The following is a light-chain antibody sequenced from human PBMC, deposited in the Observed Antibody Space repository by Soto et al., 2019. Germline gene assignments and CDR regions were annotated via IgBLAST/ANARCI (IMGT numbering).Light chain of an antibody. CDR2: AAS. Sequence: DIQLTQSPSFLSASVGDRVTITCRASQGISSFLAWYQQKPGKAPKLLIYAASTLQSGVPSGFSGSGSGTEFTLTISSLQPEDFATYYCQQLNNYPLTFGGGTKVEIK. CDR3: QQLNNYPLT. V-gene: IGKV1-9*01. J-gene: IGKJ4*01. CDR1: QGISSF.